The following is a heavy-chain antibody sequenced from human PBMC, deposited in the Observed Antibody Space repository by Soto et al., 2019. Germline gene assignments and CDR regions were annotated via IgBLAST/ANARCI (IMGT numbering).Heavy chain of an antibody. J-gene: IGHJ4*02. Sequence: GESLKISCKGFGYSFPNSWIGWVRQMLGKGLEWMGIIYPGASDTRYSPSFQGQVTISADKSISTAYLQWSSLKASDTAMYYCARRSDYYNYFDYWGQGTLVTVSS. CDR1: GYSFPNSW. CDR2: IYPGASDT. V-gene: IGHV5-51*01. D-gene: IGHD3-3*01. CDR3: ARRSDYYNYFDY.